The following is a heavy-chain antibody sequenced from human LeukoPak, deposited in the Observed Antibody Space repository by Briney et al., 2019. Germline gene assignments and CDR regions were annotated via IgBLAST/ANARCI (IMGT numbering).Heavy chain of an antibody. Sequence: PGGSLRLPCAASGFTFSDYPMTWVRQAPGKGLEWVAVVGGSGGSDGRTEYGDSVKGRFSISRDNSGNTLYLQMNSLRAEDTAVYHCARGFYNSGLSLSAYDIWGQGTMVTVSS. D-gene: IGHD2/OR15-2a*01. CDR1: GFTFSDYP. CDR2: VGGSGGSDGRT. J-gene: IGHJ3*02. CDR3: ARGFYNSGLSLSAYDI. V-gene: IGHV3-23*01.